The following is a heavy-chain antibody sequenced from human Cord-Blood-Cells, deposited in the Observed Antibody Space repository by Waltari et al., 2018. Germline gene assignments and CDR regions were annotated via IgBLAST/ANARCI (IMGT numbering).Heavy chain of an antibody. CDR2: INHSGST. D-gene: IGHD3-10*01. V-gene: IGHV4-34*01. CDR3: ARAAPYMVRGVQH. J-gene: IGHJ1*01. Sequence: QVQLQQWGAGLLKPSETLSLTCAVYGGSFSGYYWSWIRQPPGKGLEWIGEINHSGSTNYNPSLKSRVTISVDTSKNQFSLKLSSVTAADTAVYYCARAAPYMVRGVQHWGQGTLVTVSS. CDR1: GGSFSGYY.